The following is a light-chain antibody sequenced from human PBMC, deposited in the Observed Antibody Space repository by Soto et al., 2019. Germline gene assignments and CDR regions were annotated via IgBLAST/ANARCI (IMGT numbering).Light chain of an antibody. Sequence: EIVLTQSPATLYLSPGERATLSCRASQSVSSYLAWYQQKPGQAPRLLIYDASNRATGIPARFRGSGSGTDVTLTISSREPEDFAVYYCQQRSNWPLTFGGGTKVEIK. V-gene: IGKV3-11*01. J-gene: IGKJ4*01. CDR3: QQRSNWPLT. CDR2: DAS. CDR1: QSVSSY.